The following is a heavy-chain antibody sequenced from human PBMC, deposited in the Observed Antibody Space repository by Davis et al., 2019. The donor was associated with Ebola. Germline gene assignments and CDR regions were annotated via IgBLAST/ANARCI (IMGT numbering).Heavy chain of an antibody. CDR1: GLNFEGYA. CDR3: AKDLNGGKSYHYYYGMDV. J-gene: IGHJ6*02. D-gene: IGHD4-23*01. V-gene: IGHV3-9*01. Sequence: GGSLRLSCAASGLNFEGYAMHWVRQAPGKGLEWVPGISWNSGSIGYADSVKGRFTISRDNAKKSLYLQMNSLRAEDTAVYYCAKDLNGGKSYHYYYGMDVWGQGTTVTVSS. CDR2: ISWNSGSI.